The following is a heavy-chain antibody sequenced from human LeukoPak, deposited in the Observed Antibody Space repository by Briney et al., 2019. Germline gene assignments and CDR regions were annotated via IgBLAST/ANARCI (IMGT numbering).Heavy chain of an antibody. Sequence: GGSLRLSCAASGFTFSSYGMHWDRQAPGKGLEWVAVISYDGSNKYYADSVKGRFTISRDNSKNTLYLQMNSLRAEDTAVYYCAKDSAVAGLFHDAFDIWVQGTMVTVPS. CDR2: ISYDGSNK. V-gene: IGHV3-30*18. J-gene: IGHJ3*02. D-gene: IGHD6-19*01. CDR3: AKDSAVAGLFHDAFDI. CDR1: GFTFSSYG.